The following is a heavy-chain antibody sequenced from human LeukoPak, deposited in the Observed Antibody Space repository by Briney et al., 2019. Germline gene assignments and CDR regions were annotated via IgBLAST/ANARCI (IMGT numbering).Heavy chain of an antibody. D-gene: IGHD6-19*01. J-gene: IGHJ4*02. CDR2: MSYDGSNK. Sequence: QSGGSLRLSCAASGFTFSSYGMHWVRQAPGKGLEWVAVMSYDGSNKYNADSVKGRFTISRDNSKNTLYLQMNSLRAEDTAVYYCAKDGAVAGPEYYFDYWGQGTLVTVSS. CDR1: GFTFSSYG. CDR3: AKDGAVAGPEYYFDY. V-gene: IGHV3-30*18.